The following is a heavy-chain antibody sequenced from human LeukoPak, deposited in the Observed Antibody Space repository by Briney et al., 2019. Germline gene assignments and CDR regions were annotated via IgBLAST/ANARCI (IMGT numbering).Heavy chain of an antibody. V-gene: IGHV1-69*05. CDR1: GGTFSSYV. CDR2: IIPIFGTA. CDR3: ARDRSTSSRDPFDI. J-gene: IGHJ3*02. D-gene: IGHD6-6*01. Sequence: RSSVKVSCKASGGTFSSYVINWVRQAPGQGLEWMGGIIPIFGTANYAQKFQGRVTITTDESASAAYLELSSLRSEDTAMYYCARDRSTSSRDPFDIWGQGTMVTVSS.